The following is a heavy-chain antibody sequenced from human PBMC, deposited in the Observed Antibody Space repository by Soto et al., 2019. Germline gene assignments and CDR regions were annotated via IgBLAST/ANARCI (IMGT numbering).Heavy chain of an antibody. Sequence: SETLSLTCTVSCVSISSKSYSWGWIRQPPGKGLEWIGTFYYSENTYYNPSLKSRVTISVDTSKNQFSLKLSSVTAADTAVYYCARGGVDYYDSSGYYFSPYYFDYWGQGTLVTVSS. V-gene: IGHV4-39*07. CDR1: CVSISSKSYS. CDR3: ARGGVDYYDSSGYYFSPYYFDY. J-gene: IGHJ4*02. D-gene: IGHD3-22*01. CDR2: FYYSENT.